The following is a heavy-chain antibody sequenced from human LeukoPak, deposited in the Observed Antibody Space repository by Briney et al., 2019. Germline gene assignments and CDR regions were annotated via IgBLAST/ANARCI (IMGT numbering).Heavy chain of an antibody. CDR1: GYMFTSNY. CDR3: ARDLTDYYESSGYSDY. V-gene: IGHV1-46*01. CDR2: INPSGGST. Sequence: GASVKVSCKASGYMFTSNYMHWVRQAPGQGLEWMGIINPSGGSTSYAQKLQGRVTMTRDRSTSTVHMELSSLRFEDTAVYYCARDLTDYYESSGYSDYWGQGTLVTVSS. J-gene: IGHJ4*02. D-gene: IGHD3-22*01.